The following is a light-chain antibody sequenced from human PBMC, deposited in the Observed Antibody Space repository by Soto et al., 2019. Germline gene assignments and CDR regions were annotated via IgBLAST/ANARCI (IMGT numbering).Light chain of an antibody. Sequence: DIQMTQSPSSLSESVGDIVTITCRASQTISTYLNWYQQKPGKAPKLLIYAASRLQSGVPSRFSGSGSGTDFTLTISSLQPEDFATYYCQQSHSIPYTFGQGTKLEIK. CDR3: QQSHSIPYT. J-gene: IGKJ2*01. CDR1: QTISTY. CDR2: AAS. V-gene: IGKV1-39*01.